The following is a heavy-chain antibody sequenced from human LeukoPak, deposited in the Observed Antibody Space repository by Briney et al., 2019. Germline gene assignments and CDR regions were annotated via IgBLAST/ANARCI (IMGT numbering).Heavy chain of an antibody. Sequence: SVKVSCKASGGTFSSYAISWVRQAPGEGLEWMGGLIPSFGTANYAQKFQGRVTITADESTSTAYMELSNLRSEDTAVYYCARELGCSTTSCFSPPGGWFDPWGQGTLVTVSS. CDR1: GGTFSSYA. D-gene: IGHD2-2*01. CDR3: ARELGCSTTSCFSPPGGWFDP. V-gene: IGHV1-69*13. J-gene: IGHJ5*02. CDR2: LIPSFGTA.